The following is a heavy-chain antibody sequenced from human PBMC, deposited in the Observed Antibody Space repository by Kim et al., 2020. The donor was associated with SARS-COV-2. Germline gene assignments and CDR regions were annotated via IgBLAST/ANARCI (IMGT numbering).Heavy chain of an antibody. D-gene: IGHD3-3*01. J-gene: IGHJ5*02. Sequence: SETLSLTCAVYGGSFSGYYWSWIRQPPGKGLEWIGEINHSGSTNYNPSLKSRVTISVDTSKNQFSLKLSSVTAADTAVYYCARGFQNYDFWSGYYTRNWFDPWGQGTLVTVSS. CDR1: GGSFSGYY. CDR2: INHSGST. CDR3: ARGFQNYDFWSGYYTRNWFDP. V-gene: IGHV4-34*01.